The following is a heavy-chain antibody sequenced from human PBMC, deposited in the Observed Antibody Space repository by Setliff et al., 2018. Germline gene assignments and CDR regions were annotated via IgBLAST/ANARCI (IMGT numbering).Heavy chain of an antibody. Sequence: SGPTLVNPTQTLPLTCSFSGFSLHTGNMCVSWIRQAPGKALEWLARIAWDGDKFYSPSLKTRRTISKETSKTPVVLTMTNMAPVDTATYYCASIPGDNGYYTDVWGPGTTVTVFS. D-gene: IGHD4-17*01. V-gene: IGHV2-70*17. J-gene: IGHJ6*03. CDR2: IAWDGDK. CDR3: ASIPGDNGYYTDV. CDR1: GFSLHTGNMC.